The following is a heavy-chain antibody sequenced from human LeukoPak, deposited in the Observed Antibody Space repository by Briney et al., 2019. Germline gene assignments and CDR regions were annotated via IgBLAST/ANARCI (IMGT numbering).Heavy chain of an antibody. CDR3: ARVSRNWNDVPDAFDI. V-gene: IGHV3-11*05. D-gene: IGHD1-1*01. Sequence: GGSLRLSCAASGFTFSDYYMSWIRQAPGKGLEWLSYINPTSGYTPYADSVRGRFTISRDNAKNSLYLQMNSLRSEDTAVYYCARVSRNWNDVPDAFDIWGQGTMVTVSS. CDR1: GFTFSDYY. J-gene: IGHJ3*02. CDR2: INPTSGYT.